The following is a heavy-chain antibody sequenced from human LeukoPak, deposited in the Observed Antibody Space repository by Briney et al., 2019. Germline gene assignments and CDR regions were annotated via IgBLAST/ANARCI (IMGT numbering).Heavy chain of an antibody. V-gene: IGHV3-30*03. D-gene: IGHD3-3*01. CDR2: ISYDGSNK. CDR3: ARQTYYDFWSGYSLYYYYYGMDV. CDR1: GFIFSSFS. J-gene: IGHJ6*02. Sequence: GGSLRLSCAASGFIFSSFSVNWVRQAPGKGLEWVAVISYDGSNKYYADPVKGRFTISRDNSKNTLYLQMNSLRAEDTAVYYCARQTYYDFWSGYSLYYYYYGMDVWGQGTTVTVSS.